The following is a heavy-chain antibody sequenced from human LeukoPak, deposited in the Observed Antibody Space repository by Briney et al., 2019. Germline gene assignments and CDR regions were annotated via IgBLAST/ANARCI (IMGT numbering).Heavy chain of an antibody. CDR3: VTYGSPWKRVDN. CDR2: MSSSTTYI. Sequence: GGSLRLSCVASGFTFSLYNMNWVRQAPGKGLEWVSSMSSSTTYINYADSVNGRFTISRDNAKNSLYLQMNSLIADDTAVYYYVTYGSPWKRVDNWGQGTLVTVSS. D-gene: IGHD6-13*01. V-gene: IGHV3-21*06. J-gene: IGHJ4*02. CDR1: GFTFSLYN.